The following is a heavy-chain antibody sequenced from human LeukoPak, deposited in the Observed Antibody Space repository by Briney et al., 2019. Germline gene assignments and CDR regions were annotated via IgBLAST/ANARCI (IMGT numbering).Heavy chain of an antibody. CDR1: GNSISSGYY. J-gene: IGHJ4*02. Sequence: SETLSLTCTVSGNSISSGYYWGWIRQPPGKGLEWIGIIYHTGTTYYNSSLKSRVTISVDTSKNQFSLKLSSVTAADTAVYYCARARLTTFDYWGQGTLVTVSS. CDR2: IYHTGTT. CDR3: ARARLTTFDY. V-gene: IGHV4-38-2*02. D-gene: IGHD1-1*01.